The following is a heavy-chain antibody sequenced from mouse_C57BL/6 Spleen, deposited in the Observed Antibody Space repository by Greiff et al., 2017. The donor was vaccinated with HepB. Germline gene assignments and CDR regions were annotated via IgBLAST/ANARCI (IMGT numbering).Heavy chain of an antibody. J-gene: IGHJ2*01. CDR2: ISYDGSN. CDR1: GYSITSGYY. Sequence: EVQLKESGPGLVKPSQSLSLTCSVTGYSITSGYYWNWIRQFPGNKLEWMGYISYDGSNNYNPSLKNRISITRDTSKNQFFLKLNSVTTEDTATYYCARDGSPFDYWGQGTTLTVSS. D-gene: IGHD1-1*01. V-gene: IGHV3-6*01. CDR3: ARDGSPFDY.